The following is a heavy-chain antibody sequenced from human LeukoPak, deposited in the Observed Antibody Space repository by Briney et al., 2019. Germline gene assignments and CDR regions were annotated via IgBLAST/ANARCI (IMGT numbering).Heavy chain of an antibody. V-gene: IGHV4-34*01. J-gene: IGHJ4*01. CDR3: ARNPGRAAFDS. Sequence: SETLSLTCAVYGGSFSGFYWTWIRQPPGKGLEWIGEINHDGSTNYNPSLKSRVTISVDTSQSQFSLRLTAVTAADMAVYYCARNPGRAAFDSWDQGTLVTVSS. D-gene: IGHD2-15*01. CDR1: GGSFSGFY. CDR2: INHDGST.